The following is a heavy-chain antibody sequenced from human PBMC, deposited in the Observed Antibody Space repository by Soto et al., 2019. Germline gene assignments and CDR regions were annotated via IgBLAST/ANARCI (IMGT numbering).Heavy chain of an antibody. CDR1: GFTFTSYA. V-gene: IGHV3-23*01. CDR2: ISGNGGKT. D-gene: IGHD1-26*01. CDR3: AKDTRYTGSFSADY. Sequence: EVQLLESGGGLVKPGGSLRLSCAGSGFTFTSYAKSWVRQAPGKGLEWVAAISGNGGKTYYADPVKGRFTISRDNSKNTLYLQMDGLRADDTAIYYCAKDTRYTGSFSADYWGHGTLVNVSS. J-gene: IGHJ4*01.